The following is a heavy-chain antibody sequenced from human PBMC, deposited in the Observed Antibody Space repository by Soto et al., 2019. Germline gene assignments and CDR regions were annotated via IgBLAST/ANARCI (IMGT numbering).Heavy chain of an antibody. CDR3: ARDELAVAGPGYCDY. D-gene: IGHD6-19*01. V-gene: IGHV3-30-3*01. CDR1: GFTFSSYA. J-gene: IGHJ4*02. CDR2: ISYDGSNK. Sequence: QVQLVESGGGVVQPGRSLRLSCAASGFTFSSYAMHWVRQAPGKGLEWVAVISYDGSNKYYADSVKGRFTISRDNSKNTLYLQMNSLRAEDTAVYYCARDELAVAGPGYCDYWGQGTLVTVYS.